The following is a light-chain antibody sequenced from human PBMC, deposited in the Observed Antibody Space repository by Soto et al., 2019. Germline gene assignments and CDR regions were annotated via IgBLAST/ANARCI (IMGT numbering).Light chain of an antibody. CDR2: AAS. Sequence: EIVVTQSPGTLSLSPGERATLSCRASQIVSSDYLAWYQQKPGQVPRLLIYAASSRATGIPDKFSGRGSGTDFTLTITRLEPEDSAVSYCQQYSNSLFSFGPGTKV. CDR1: QIVSSDY. CDR3: QQYSNSLFS. J-gene: IGKJ3*01. V-gene: IGKV3-20*01.